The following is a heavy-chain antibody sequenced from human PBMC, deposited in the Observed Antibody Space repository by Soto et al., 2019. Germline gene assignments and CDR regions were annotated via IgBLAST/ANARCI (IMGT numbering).Heavy chain of an antibody. D-gene: IGHD2-15*01. CDR3: ARGGLGYCSGGSCYRTDPFDY. Sequence: SETLSLTCSVYGWSFSGYYWSWIRQPPGKGLEWIGEINHSGSTNYNPSLKSRVTISVDTSKNQFSLKLSSVTAADTAVYYCARGGLGYCSGGSCYRTDPFDYWGQGTLVTVSS. J-gene: IGHJ4*02. CDR1: GWSFSGYY. CDR2: INHSGST. V-gene: IGHV4-34*01.